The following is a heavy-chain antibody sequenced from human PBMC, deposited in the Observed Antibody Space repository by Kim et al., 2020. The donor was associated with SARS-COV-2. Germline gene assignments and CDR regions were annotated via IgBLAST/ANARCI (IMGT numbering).Heavy chain of an antibody. D-gene: IGHD4-17*01. CDR3: ARGRGSRYGDYLYYFDY. CDR2: INHSGST. J-gene: IGHJ4*02. Sequence: SETLSLTCAVYGGSFSGYYWSWIRQPPGKGLEWIGDINHSGSTNYNPSLKSRVTISVDTSKNQFSLKLSSVTAADTAVYYCARGRGSRYGDYLYYFDYWGQGTLVTVSS. V-gene: IGHV4-34*01. CDR1: GGSFSGYY.